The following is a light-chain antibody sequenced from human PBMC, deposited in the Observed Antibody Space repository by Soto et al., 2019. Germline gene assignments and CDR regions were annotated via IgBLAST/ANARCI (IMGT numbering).Light chain of an antibody. Sequence: DLPMTQSPSAMSASVGDRVTITCRARQDISNFLAWFQQKPGKVPQRLIYAASSLQSGGPSRFIGRGSGTEFTLTISILQPEDFATYYCLQHNRYPWTFGQGTKVEIK. CDR1: QDISNF. CDR3: LQHNRYPWT. CDR2: AAS. V-gene: IGKV1-17*03. J-gene: IGKJ1*01.